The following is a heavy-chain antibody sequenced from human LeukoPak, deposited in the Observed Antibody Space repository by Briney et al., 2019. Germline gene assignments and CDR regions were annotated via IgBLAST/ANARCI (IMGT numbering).Heavy chain of an antibody. V-gene: IGHV1-69*13. J-gene: IGHJ6*02. CDR1: GGTFSSYA. D-gene: IGHD1-26*01. Sequence: SVKVSCKASGGTFSSYAISWVRQAPGQGLEWMGGIIPIFGTANYAQKFQGRVTITADESTSTAYMELSSLRSEDTAVYYCARHRGREDYYYGMGVWGQGTTVTVSS. CDR3: ARHRGREDYYYGMGV. CDR2: IIPIFGTA.